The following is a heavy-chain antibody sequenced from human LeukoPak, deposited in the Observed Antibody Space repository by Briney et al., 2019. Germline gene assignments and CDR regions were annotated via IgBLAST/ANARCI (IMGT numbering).Heavy chain of an antibody. D-gene: IGHD5-12*01. J-gene: IGHJ4*02. CDR3: ARDLSGYSGYDLFY. CDR1: GFTFGSYS. V-gene: IGHV3-21*01. CDR2: ISSSSSYI. Sequence: GGSLRLSCAASGFTFGSYSMNWVRQAPGKGLEWVSSISSSSSYIYYADSVKGRFTISRDNAKNSLYLQMNSLRAEDTAVYYCARDLSGYSGYDLFYWGQGTLVTVSS.